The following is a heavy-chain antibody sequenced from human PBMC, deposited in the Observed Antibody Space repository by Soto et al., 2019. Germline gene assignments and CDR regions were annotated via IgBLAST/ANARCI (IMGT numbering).Heavy chain of an antibody. Sequence: PSETLSLTCTVSGGSISSYYWSWIRQPPGKGLEWIGYIYYSGSTNYNPSLKSRVTISVDTSKNQFSLKLSSVTAADTAVYYCARFTRVRGVIIPGYAFDIWGQGTMVTVSS. V-gene: IGHV4-59*01. D-gene: IGHD3-10*01. CDR2: IYYSGST. CDR1: GGSISSYY. J-gene: IGHJ3*02. CDR3: ARFTRVRGVIIPGYAFDI.